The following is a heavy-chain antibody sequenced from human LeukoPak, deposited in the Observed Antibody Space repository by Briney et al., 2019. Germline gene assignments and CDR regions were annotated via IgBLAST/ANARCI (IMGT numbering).Heavy chain of an antibody. CDR1: GGSIRSSYYY. CDR3: ARADNYFDY. Sequence: PSETLSLTCTVSGGSIRSSYYYWGWIRQPPGKGLEWIGSIYDSGSTYYNPSLKSRVTISVDKSKNQFSLKLSSVTAADTAVYYCARADNYFDYWGQGTLVTVSS. J-gene: IGHJ4*02. V-gene: IGHV4-39*07. D-gene: IGHD3-9*01. CDR2: IYDSGST.